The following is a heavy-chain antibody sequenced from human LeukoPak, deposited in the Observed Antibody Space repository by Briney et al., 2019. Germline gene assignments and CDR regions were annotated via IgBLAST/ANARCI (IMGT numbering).Heavy chain of an antibody. CDR2: ISSSGSTI. V-gene: IGHV3-48*03. J-gene: IGHJ3*01. Sequence: GGSLRLSCAASGFTFSSYEMNWVRQAPGKGLEWVSYISSSGSTIYYADSVKGRFTIPRDNAKNSLYLQMNSLRAEDTAVYYCARDGGIMTPDAFDLWGQGTMVTVSS. D-gene: IGHD3-16*01. CDR1: GFTFSSYE. CDR3: ARDGGIMTPDAFDL.